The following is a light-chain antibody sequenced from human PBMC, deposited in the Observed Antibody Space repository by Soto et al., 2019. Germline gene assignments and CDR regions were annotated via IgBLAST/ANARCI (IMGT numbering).Light chain of an antibody. Sequence: EIVLTQSPATLSLSPGERATLSCRASQSVSNYLAWYQQKPGQAPRLLIYGASNRATGIPARFGGSGSGTDFSLPISSLEPEDFAVYYCQQRSNWPPYTFGQGTKLEIK. CDR2: GAS. CDR1: QSVSNY. J-gene: IGKJ2*01. V-gene: IGKV3-11*01. CDR3: QQRSNWPPYT.